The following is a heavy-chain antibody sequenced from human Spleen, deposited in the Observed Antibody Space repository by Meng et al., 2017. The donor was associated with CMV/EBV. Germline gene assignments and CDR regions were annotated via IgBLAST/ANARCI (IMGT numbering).Heavy chain of an antibody. Sequence: SGPTLVKPTQTLTLTCTFSGFSLTTRTEGVGWIRQPPGKALEWLAVIYWNHDKRYNPSLKSRLTIIKDTSKNQVVLTMTNMDPVDTATYYCAHSPMGHIAVPWGFDPWGQGTLVTVSS. D-gene: IGHD2-21*01. CDR3: AHSPMGHIAVPWGFDP. V-gene: IGHV2-5*01. J-gene: IGHJ5*02. CDR1: GFSLTTRTEG. CDR2: IYWNHDK.